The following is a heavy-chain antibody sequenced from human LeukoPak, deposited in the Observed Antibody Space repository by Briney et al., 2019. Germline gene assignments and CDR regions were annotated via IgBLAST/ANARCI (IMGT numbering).Heavy chain of an antibody. V-gene: IGHV4-4*07. Sequence: SETLSLTXAVSGGSISSYYWTWIRQPAGKGLEWIGRIYSSGSTNYNPSLKSRVTMSVDTSKNQFSLRLSSVTAADTAVYYCARDDSSGYINYYMDVWGKGTTVTVSS. CDR2: IYSSGST. J-gene: IGHJ6*03. CDR3: ARDDSSGYINYYMDV. D-gene: IGHD3-22*01. CDR1: GGSISSYY.